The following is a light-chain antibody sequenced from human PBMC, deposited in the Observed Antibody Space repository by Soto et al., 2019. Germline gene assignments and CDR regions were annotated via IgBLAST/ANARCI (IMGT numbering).Light chain of an antibody. V-gene: IGKV1-39*01. J-gene: IGKJ4*01. CDR1: QSISSY. CDR2: AAS. Sequence: DIQMTQSPSSLSASVGDRVTITCRASQSISSYLHWYQQKPGKAPKLLIYAASNLQTGVPSRFSASGSGTDFTLTISSLQPEDAATYYCQSLNRFPHSFGGGTKVEIK. CDR3: QSLNRFPHS.